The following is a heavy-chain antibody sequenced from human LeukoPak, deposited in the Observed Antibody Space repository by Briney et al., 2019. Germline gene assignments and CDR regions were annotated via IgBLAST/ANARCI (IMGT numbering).Heavy chain of an antibody. CDR3: ASSDSSGYYPDYYFDY. D-gene: IGHD3-22*01. Sequence: PSETLSLTCTVSGGSISSGGYYWSWIRQHPGKGLEWIGYTYYSGSTYYNPSLKSRVTISVDTSKNQFSLKLSSVTAADTAVYYCASSDSSGYYPDYYFDYWGQGTLVTVSS. V-gene: IGHV4-31*03. CDR1: GGSISSGGYY. J-gene: IGHJ4*02. CDR2: TYYSGST.